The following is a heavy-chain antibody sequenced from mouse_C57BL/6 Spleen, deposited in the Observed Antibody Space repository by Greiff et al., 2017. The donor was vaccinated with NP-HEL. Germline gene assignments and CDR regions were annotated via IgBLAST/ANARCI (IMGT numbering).Heavy chain of an antibody. J-gene: IGHJ3*01. V-gene: IGHV1-85*01. CDR1: GYTFTSYD. D-gene: IGHD1-1*01. CDR2: IYPRDGST. Sequence: QVQLQQSGPELVKPGASVKLSCKASGYTFTSYDINWVKQRPGQGLEWIGWIYPRDGSTKYNEKFKGKATVTVDTSSSTAYMELHSLTSEDSAVYFCARDSITTVVAPFAYWGQGTLVTVSA. CDR3: ARDSITTVVAPFAY.